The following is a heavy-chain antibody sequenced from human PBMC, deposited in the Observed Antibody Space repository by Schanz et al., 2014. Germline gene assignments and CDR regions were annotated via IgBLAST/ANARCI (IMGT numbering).Heavy chain of an antibody. CDR1: GFTFSSYS. Sequence: VQLVESGGGLVKPGGSLRLSCTASGFTFSSYSMNWVRQAPGKGLEWVSRIKSDGSSTSYADSVKGRFTISRDNAKNSLYLQMNSLRAEDTAVYYCARPPHDSSGYYPFDYWGQGTLVTVSS. CDR3: ARPPHDSSGYYPFDY. V-gene: IGHV3-74*02. J-gene: IGHJ4*02. D-gene: IGHD3-22*01. CDR2: IKSDGSST.